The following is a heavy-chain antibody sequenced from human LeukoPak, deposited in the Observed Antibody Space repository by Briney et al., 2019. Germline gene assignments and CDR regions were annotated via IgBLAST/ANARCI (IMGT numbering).Heavy chain of an antibody. CDR1: GGTFSSYA. CDR2: IIPIFGTA. CDR3: ARGWYYYDSSGYYPYYYYMDV. J-gene: IGHJ6*03. Sequence: ASVNDSCKASGGTFSSYAISWVRQAPGQGVEWMGGIIPIFGTATYAQKFQGRVTITTDDSTSTAYMELSRLRSEDTAVYYCARGWYYYDSSGYYPYYYYMDVWGKGTTVTVSS. D-gene: IGHD3-22*01. V-gene: IGHV1-69*05.